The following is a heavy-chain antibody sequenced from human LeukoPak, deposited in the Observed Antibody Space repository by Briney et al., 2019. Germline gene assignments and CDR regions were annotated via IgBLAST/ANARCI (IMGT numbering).Heavy chain of an antibody. D-gene: IGHD1-7*01. Sequence: SGGTLRLSCAASGFTFSSDAMSWGRQAPGKGLEWVSAISGSGGSTYYADSVEGRFTISRDNSKNTLYLQMNSLRAEDTAVYYCAVGGTGTTFDYWGQGTLVTVSS. CDR1: GFTFSSDA. CDR2: ISGSGGST. CDR3: AVGGTGTTFDY. V-gene: IGHV3-23*01. J-gene: IGHJ4*02.